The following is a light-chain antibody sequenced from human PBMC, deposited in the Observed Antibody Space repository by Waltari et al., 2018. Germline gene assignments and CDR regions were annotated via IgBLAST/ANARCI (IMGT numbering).Light chain of an antibody. CDR3: QQYNSYPLT. CDR1: QSISSW. CDR2: KAS. Sequence: DIQMTQSPSTLSTSVGDRVTITCRASQSISSWLAWYQQKPGKDPKLLIYKASSLESGVPSRFSGSGSGTEFTLTISSLQPDYFATYYCQQYNSYPLTFGGGTKVEIK. V-gene: IGKV1-5*03. J-gene: IGKJ4*01.